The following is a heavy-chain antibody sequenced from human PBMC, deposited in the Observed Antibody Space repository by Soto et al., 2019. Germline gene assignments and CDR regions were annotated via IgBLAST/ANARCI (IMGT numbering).Heavy chain of an antibody. CDR3: ARDRAWFDP. Sequence: ASVKVSCKASGGTFSNLAINWVRQAPGQGLEWMGWITPLHGAADYAQKFQGRVTMTTDTSTTTAYMELRSLKSDDTAVYYCARDRAWFDPWGQGTLVTVSS. CDR2: ITPLHGAA. V-gene: IGHV1-69*10. D-gene: IGHD3-10*01. CDR1: GGTFSNLA. J-gene: IGHJ5*02.